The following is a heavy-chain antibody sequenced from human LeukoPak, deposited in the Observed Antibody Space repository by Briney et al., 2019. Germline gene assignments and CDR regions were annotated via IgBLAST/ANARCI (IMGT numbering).Heavy chain of an antibody. J-gene: IGHJ5*02. D-gene: IGHD3-16*01. CDR3: ARGVRVTFGGVGSYNWFDP. CDR2: INPNSGGT. Sequence: ASVKVSFKASGYTFTGYYMHWVRQAPGQGLEWMGWINPNSGGTNYAQKFQGRVTMTRDTSISTAYMELSRLRSDDTAVYYCARGVRVTFGGVGSYNWFDPWGQGTLVTVSS. V-gene: IGHV1-2*02. CDR1: GYTFTGYY.